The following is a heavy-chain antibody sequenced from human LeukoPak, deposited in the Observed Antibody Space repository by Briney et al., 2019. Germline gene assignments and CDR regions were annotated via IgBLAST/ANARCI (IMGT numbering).Heavy chain of an antibody. CDR2: VNPKSGGT. Sequence: GASVKVSCKASGYSFTAYFIHWVRQAPGQGLEWMGWVNPKSGGTVYAQKFQGRVTMTRDTSINTAYMELRRLRSDDTAMYYCAREVGQLDYWAREPWSPSPQ. CDR1: GYSFTAYF. J-gene: IGHJ4*02. CDR3: AREVGQLDY. D-gene: IGHD3-16*01. V-gene: IGHV1-2*02.